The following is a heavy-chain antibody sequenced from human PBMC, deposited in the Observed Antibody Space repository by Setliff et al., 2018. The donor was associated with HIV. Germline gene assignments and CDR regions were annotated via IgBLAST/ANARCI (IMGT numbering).Heavy chain of an antibody. D-gene: IGHD2-8*01. CDR3: ARHSPNVGVRGDAFDI. Sequence: NPSETLSLTCTVSGGSISSHYWIWIRQPPGKGLEWIGYIHYSGATNYNPSLKRRVTISLDTSRTQFSLSLSSVTAADTAVYYCARHSPNVGVRGDAFDIWGQGTVVTVSS. CDR2: IHYSGAT. CDR1: GGSISSHY. J-gene: IGHJ3*02. V-gene: IGHV4-59*08.